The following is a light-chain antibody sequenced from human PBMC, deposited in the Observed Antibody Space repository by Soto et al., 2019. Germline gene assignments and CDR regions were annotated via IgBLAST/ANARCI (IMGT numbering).Light chain of an antibody. J-gene: IGLJ1*01. Sequence: SVLTPRAFGSGSRGQSFPNSCPGTSSDVGGYNYVSWYQQHPGKAPKLMIYDVSNRPSGVSNRFSGSKSGNTASLTISGLQAEDEADYYCSSYTSSSTLYVFGTGTKVTVL. CDR1: SSDVGGYNY. CDR2: DVS. CDR3: SSYTSSSTLYV. V-gene: IGLV2-14*01.